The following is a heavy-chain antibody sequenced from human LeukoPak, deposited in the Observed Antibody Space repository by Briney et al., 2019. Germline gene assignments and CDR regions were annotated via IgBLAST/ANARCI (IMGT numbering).Heavy chain of an antibody. J-gene: IGHJ4*02. CDR3: ARDNPPDY. CDR1: GFTFSSSW. Sequence: GGSLRLSCVASGFTFSSSWMSWVRQAPGKGLEWVANIKQDGSEKSYVESVGGRFTISRDNAKNSLYLQLNSLRAEDTALYYCARDNPPDYWGQGTLVTVSS. CDR2: IKQDGSEK. V-gene: IGHV3-7*03.